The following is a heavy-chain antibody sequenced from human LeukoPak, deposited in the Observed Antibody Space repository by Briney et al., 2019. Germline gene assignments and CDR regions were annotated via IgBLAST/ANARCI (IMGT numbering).Heavy chain of an antibody. CDR3: TRDHRGRIAADFFDY. Sequence: PGGSLRLSCTASGFTFGDYAMSWVRQAPGKGLEWVGFIRSKAYGGTKEYAASLKGRFTISRGDSKSNAYLQMNSLKTEDTAVYYCTRDHRGRIAADFFDYWGQGTLVTVSS. J-gene: IGHJ4*02. CDR2: IRSKAYGGTK. D-gene: IGHD6-13*01. CDR1: GFTFGDYA. V-gene: IGHV3-49*04.